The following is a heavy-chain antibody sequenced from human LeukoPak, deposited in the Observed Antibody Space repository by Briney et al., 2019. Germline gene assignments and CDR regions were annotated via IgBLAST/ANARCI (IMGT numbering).Heavy chain of an antibody. CDR3: TRGTTLTIGASDY. D-gene: IGHD4-17*01. CDR2: ISYDGSNK. CDR1: GFTFSRYA. Sequence: GGSLRLSCAASGFTFSRYAMHWVRQAPGKGLEWVAVISYDGSNKYYADPEKGRFTLSRDNSKNTLDLQMNSLRAEDTAVYYCTRGTTLTIGASDYWGQGTLVTVSS. J-gene: IGHJ4*02. V-gene: IGHV3-30*04.